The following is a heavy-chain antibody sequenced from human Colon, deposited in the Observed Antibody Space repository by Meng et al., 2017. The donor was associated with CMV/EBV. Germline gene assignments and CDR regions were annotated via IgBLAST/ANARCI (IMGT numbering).Heavy chain of an antibody. CDR3: ARDLKWVPGGYFDL. D-gene: IGHD1-26*01. Sequence: QVQLQPSGPRLVKPSETLSLTCVISGDIVSTKGAAWNWLRQSPSRGLEWLGRTYYRSKWNTDYALSVRSRISIKADTAKNQFSLQLNSVTPEDTAVYYCARDLKWVPGGYFDLWGRGTMVTVSS. J-gene: IGHJ2*01. CDR2: TYYRSKWNT. CDR1: GDIVSTKGAA. V-gene: IGHV6-1*01.